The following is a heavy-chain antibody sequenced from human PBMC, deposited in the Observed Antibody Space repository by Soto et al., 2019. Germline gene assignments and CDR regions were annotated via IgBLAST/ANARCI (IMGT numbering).Heavy chain of an antibody. CDR1: GGTFSSYT. CDR3: ARGVGSTSSPYAFDI. CDR2: IIPILGIA. J-gene: IGHJ3*02. Sequence: GASVKVSCKASGGTFSSYTISWVRQAPGQGLEWMGRIIPILGIANYAQKFQGRVTITADKSTSTAYMELSSLRSEDTAVYYCARGVGSTSSPYAFDIWGQGTMVTVSS. V-gene: IGHV1-69*02. D-gene: IGHD2-2*01.